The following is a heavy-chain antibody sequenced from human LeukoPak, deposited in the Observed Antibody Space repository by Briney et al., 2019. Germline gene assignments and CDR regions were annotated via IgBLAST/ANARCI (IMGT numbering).Heavy chain of an antibody. CDR3: ARWYYYGSGSCYKKGWNY. V-gene: IGHV1-2*02. D-gene: IGHD3-10*01. CDR1: GYTFTGYY. Sequence: GASVKVSCKASGYTFTGYYMHWVRQAPGQGLEWVGWINPNSGGTNYAQKFQGRVTMTRDTSISTAYMELSRLRSDDTAVYYCARWYYYGSGSCYKKGWNYWGQGTLVTVSS. J-gene: IGHJ4*02. CDR2: INPNSGGT.